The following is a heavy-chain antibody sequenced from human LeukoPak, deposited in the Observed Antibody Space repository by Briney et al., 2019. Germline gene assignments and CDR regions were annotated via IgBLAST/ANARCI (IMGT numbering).Heavy chain of an antibody. CDR2: INPSGGST. D-gene: IGHD3-10*01. CDR1: GYTFTSHY. J-gene: IGHJ4*02. CDR3: ARPRAIYGSGSYLFDY. V-gene: IGHV1-46*03. Sequence: ASVKVSCKASGYTFTSHYMHWVRQAPGQGLEWMGIINPSGGSTSYAQKFQGRVTMTRDTSTSTVYMELSSLRSEDTAVYYCARPRAIYGSGSYLFDYWGQGTLVTVSS.